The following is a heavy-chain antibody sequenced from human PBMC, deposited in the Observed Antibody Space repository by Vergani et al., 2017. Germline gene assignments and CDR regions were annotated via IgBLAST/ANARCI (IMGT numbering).Heavy chain of an antibody. Sequence: QVQLQQLGAGLLKPSETLSLTCAVYGGSFSGYYWSWIRQPPGKGLEWIGEINHSGSTNYNPSLKSRVTISVDTSKNQFSLKLSSVTAADTAVYYCARGRRIAVAGTSRDYFDYWGQGTLVTVSS. CDR1: GGSFSGYY. D-gene: IGHD6-19*01. CDR3: ARGRRIAVAGTSRDYFDY. CDR2: INHSGST. J-gene: IGHJ4*02. V-gene: IGHV4-34*01.